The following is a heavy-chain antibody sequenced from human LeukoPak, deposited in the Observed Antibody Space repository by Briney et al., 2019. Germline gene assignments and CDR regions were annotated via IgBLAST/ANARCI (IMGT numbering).Heavy chain of an antibody. V-gene: IGHV4-39*07. Sequence: PSETLSLTCTVSGGSISSSSYYWGWIRQPPGKGLEWIGEINHSGSTNYNPSLKSRVTISVDTSKNQFSLKLSSVTAADTAVYYCARGYSVLDYWGQGTLVTVSS. J-gene: IGHJ4*02. CDR1: GGSISSSSYY. CDR3: ARGYSVLDY. D-gene: IGHD2-15*01. CDR2: INHSGST.